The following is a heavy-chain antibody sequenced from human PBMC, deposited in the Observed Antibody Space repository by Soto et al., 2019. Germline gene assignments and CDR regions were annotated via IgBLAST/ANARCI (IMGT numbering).Heavy chain of an antibody. Sequence: SGGSLRLSCAASGFTFSSYAMHWVLQAPGKGLEWVAVISYDGSNKYYADSVKGRFTISRDNSKNTLYLQMNSLRAEDTAVYYCARDLNSNYVSYDYWGQGTLVTVSS. D-gene: IGHD4-4*01. CDR1: GFTFSSYA. CDR2: ISYDGSNK. V-gene: IGHV3-30-3*01. J-gene: IGHJ4*02. CDR3: ARDLNSNYVSYDY.